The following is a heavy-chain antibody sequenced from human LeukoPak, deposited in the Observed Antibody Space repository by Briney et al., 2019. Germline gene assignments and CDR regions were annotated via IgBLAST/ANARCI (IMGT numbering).Heavy chain of an antibody. J-gene: IGHJ4*02. Sequence: GGSLRLSCAASGFTFSGYAMSWVRQAPGKGLEWVAFIRSDGSNTYYGDSVKGRFTISRDNSKKILHLQMNSLRPGDTALYYCAIIPLGGRFDYWGQGTLVIVSS. CDR3: AIIPLGGRFDY. CDR1: GFTFSGYA. V-gene: IGHV3-30*02. D-gene: IGHD3-10*01. CDR2: IRSDGSNT.